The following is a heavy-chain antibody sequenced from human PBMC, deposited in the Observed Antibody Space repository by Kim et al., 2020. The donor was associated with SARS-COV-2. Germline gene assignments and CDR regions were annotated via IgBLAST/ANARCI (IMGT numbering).Heavy chain of an antibody. CDR3: AREKTMTYYYGMDV. CDR1: GYTFTSYG. CDR2: ISAYTGNT. V-gene: IGHV1-18*01. D-gene: IGHD1-1*01. Sequence: ASVKVSCKASGYTFTSYGISWVRQAPGQGLEWLGWISAYTGNTNYAQKLQGRVTMTTDTSTSTAYMELRSLRSDDTAVYYCAREKTMTYYYGMDVWGQGTTVTVSS. J-gene: IGHJ6*02.